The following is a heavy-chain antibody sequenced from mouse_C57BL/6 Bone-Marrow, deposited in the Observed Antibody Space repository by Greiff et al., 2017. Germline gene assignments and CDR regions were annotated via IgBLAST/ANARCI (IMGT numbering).Heavy chain of an antibody. D-gene: IGHD1-1*01. CDR3: ARVTTVV. V-gene: IGHV1-81*01. Sequence: QVQLQQSGAELARPGASVKLSCKASGYTFTSYGISWVKQRTGQGLEWIGEIYPRSGNTYYNEKFKGKATLTADKSSSTAYMELRSLTSEDPAVYFCARVTTVVWGQGTTLTVSS. J-gene: IGHJ2*01. CDR1: GYTFTSYG. CDR2: IYPRSGNT.